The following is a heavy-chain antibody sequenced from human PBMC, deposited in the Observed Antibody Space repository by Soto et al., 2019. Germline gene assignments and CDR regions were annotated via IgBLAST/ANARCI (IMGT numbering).Heavy chain of an antibody. CDR2: IVVGSGNT. CDR1: GFTFTSSA. D-gene: IGHD6-19*01. V-gene: IGHV1-58*01. CDR3: AADQPLAVAGHFDY. Sequence: QMQLVQSGPEVKKPGTSVKVSCKASGFTFTSSAVQWVRQARGQRLEWRGWIVVGSGNTNYAQKFQERVTITRDMSTSTAYMELSSLRSEDTAVYYCAADQPLAVAGHFDYWGQGTLVTVSS. J-gene: IGHJ4*02.